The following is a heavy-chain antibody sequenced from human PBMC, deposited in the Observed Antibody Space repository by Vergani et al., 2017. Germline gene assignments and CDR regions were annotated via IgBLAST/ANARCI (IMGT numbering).Heavy chain of an antibody. CDR1: GFTFSSYS. CDR2: ISSSSSTI. V-gene: IGHV3-48*04. D-gene: IGHD3-22*01. J-gene: IGHJ3*02. CDR3: ARGTPPDSSGYYRDHDAFDI. Sequence: VQLVESGGGVVQPGGSLRLSCAASGFTFSSYSMNWVRQAPGKGLEWVSYISSSSSTIYYADSVKGRFTISRDNAKNSLYLQMNSLRAEDTAVYYCARGTPPDSSGYYRDHDAFDIWGQGTMVTVSS.